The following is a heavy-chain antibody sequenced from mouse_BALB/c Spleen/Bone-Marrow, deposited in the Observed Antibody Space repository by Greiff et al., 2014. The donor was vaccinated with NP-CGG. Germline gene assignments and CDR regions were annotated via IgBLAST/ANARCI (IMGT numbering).Heavy chain of an antibody. Sequence: GQGVESGGGLVKPGGSLKLSCAASGFAFSSYDMSWVRQTPEKRLEWVAFISSGGDNTYYPDTVKGRFTISRDNAKNTLYLQMSSLKSEDTAKYYCARHTLYYYPSDYWGQGTTLTVSS. CDR3: ARHTLYYYPSDY. CDR2: ISSGGDNT. CDR1: GFAFSSYD. V-gene: IGHV5-12-1*01. J-gene: IGHJ2*01. D-gene: IGHD1-1*01.